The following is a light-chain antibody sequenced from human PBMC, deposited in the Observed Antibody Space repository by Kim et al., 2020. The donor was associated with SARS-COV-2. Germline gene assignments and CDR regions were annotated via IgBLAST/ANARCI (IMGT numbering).Light chain of an antibody. CDR1: ASVSSSY. CDR2: GAS. Sequence: LSAGERATLSGRAMASVSSSYLAWYKQKPGQAPKLLIYGASSRATGIPDRFSVSGSGTDFTLTISRLEPEDFAVYYCQQYGSSRTFGQGTKVEIK. J-gene: IGKJ1*01. V-gene: IGKV3-20*01. CDR3: QQYGSSRT.